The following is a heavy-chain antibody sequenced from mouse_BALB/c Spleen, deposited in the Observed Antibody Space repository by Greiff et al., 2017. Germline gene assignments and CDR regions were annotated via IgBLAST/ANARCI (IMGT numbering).Heavy chain of an antibody. J-gene: IGHJ4*01. CDR3: TRGDPSYAMDY. CDR1: GYSFASYW. CDR2: IYPGNSDT. Sequence: EVQLQQSGTVLARPGASVKMSCKASGYSFASYWMHWVKQRPGQGLEWIGAIYPGNSDTSYNQKFKGKAKLTAVTSASTAYMELSSLTNEDSAVYYGTRGDPSYAMDYWGQGTSVTVSA. D-gene: IGHD3-3*01. V-gene: IGHV1-5*01.